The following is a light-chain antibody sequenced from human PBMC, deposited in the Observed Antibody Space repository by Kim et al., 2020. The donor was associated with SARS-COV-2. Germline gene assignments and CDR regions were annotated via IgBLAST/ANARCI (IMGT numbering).Light chain of an antibody. CDR1: QSIDSY. CDR2: DAS. J-gene: IGKJ5*01. CDR3: QQRRNWPIT. Sequence: LSPGERAPLSCRASQSIDSYLAWYQQKPGQPPRFLIYDASKRATGIPARFSGSGSGTDFTLTISSLEPEDFAIYYCQQRRNWPITFGQGTRLEIK. V-gene: IGKV3-11*01.